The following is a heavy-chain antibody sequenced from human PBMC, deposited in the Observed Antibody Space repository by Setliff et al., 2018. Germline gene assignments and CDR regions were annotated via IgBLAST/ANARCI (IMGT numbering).Heavy chain of an antibody. CDR1: GYSFSTCW. D-gene: IGHD3-10*01. CDR2: IYPGDSIT. J-gene: IGHJ5*02. V-gene: IGHV5-51*01. Sequence: PGESLKISCKGSGYSFSTCWIGWVRQMPGKGLVWMGIIYPGDSITRYSPSFQGQVTISVDKSINTAYLQWSSLRASDTAIYYCARHPYYYGSGTYLDNNNRWFDPWGQGTLVTVSS. CDR3: ARHPYYYGSGTYLDNNNRWFDP.